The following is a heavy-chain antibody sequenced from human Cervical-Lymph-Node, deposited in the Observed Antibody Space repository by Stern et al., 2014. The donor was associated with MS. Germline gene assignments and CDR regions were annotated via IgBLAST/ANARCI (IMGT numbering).Heavy chain of an antibody. CDR3: ASSSWYYYY. CDR1: GFTFDDYA. D-gene: IGHD6-13*01. V-gene: IGHV3-9*01. J-gene: IGHJ4*02. Sequence: EVQLEESGGGLVQPGRSPRLSCAASGFTFDDYALHWVRPAPGKGLEWVSGISWNSGSIGYADSVKGRFTISRDNAKNSLYLQMNSLRAEDTALYYCASSSWYYYYWGQGTLVTVSS. CDR2: ISWNSGSI.